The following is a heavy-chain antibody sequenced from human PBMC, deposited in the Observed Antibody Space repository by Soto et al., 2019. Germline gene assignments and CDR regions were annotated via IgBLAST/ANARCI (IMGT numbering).Heavy chain of an antibody. V-gene: IGHV4-39*02. CDR2: MHSSGTT. Sequence: SETLSLTCTVSGNSISSYSYYWGWIRQAPGKVLEWIGTMHSSGTTSYNPSLQSRVTITIDTSKNQLFLALSSVTAEDTAVYYCARESEDLTPNFDYWGQGTLVTVSS. CDR1: GNSISSYSYY. J-gene: IGHJ4*02. CDR3: ARESEDLTPNFDY.